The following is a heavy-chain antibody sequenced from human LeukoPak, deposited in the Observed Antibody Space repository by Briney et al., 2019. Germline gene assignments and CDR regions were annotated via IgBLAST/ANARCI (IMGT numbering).Heavy chain of an antibody. D-gene: IGHD6-13*01. CDR2: ISSSSSYI. Sequence: PGGSLRLSCAASGFTFSSHSMNWVRQAPGKGLEWVSSISSSSSYIYYADSVKVRFTISRDNAKNSLYLQMNSLRAEDTAVYYCAIAAAGDDDAFDIWGQGTMVTVSS. J-gene: IGHJ3*02. CDR1: GFTFSSHS. V-gene: IGHV3-21*01. CDR3: AIAAAGDDDAFDI.